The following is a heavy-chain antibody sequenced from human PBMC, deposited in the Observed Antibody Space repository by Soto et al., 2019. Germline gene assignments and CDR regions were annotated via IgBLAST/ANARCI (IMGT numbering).Heavy chain of an antibody. Sequence: SETLSLTCTVSGVSISRYCWNWIRQPPGKGLEWLGYIYYSGSTNYNPSLESRVTISVDTSKNQFSLRLNSVTAADTAVYYCARSQYTGYERPTFVSSFEYWGLGTLVTVSS. V-gene: IGHV4-59*01. CDR2: IYYSGST. CDR1: GVSISRYC. J-gene: IGHJ4*02. CDR3: ARSQYTGYERPTFVSSFEY. D-gene: IGHD1-20*01.